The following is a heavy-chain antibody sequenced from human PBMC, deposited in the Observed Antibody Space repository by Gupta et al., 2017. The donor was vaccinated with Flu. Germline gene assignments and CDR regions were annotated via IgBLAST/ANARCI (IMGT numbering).Heavy chain of an antibody. CDR3: ARVTTAGSYYFHY. Sequence: MGMIYPGNSETRYNPSFQGQVTISADTSINTAFLHWSSLTASDGATFYCARVTTAGSYYFHYWGQGTLVTVSS. J-gene: IGHJ4*02. D-gene: IGHD4-4*01. V-gene: IGHV5-51*01. CDR2: IYPGNSET.